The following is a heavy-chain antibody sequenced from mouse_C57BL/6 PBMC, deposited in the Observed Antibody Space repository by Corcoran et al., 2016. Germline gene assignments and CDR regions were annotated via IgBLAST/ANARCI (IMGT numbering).Heavy chain of an antibody. D-gene: IGHD1-1*01. CDR3: ARENYGKEGYAMDY. J-gene: IGHJ4*01. CDR1: GYTFTTYG. V-gene: IGHV9-3*01. CDR2: INTYSGVP. Sequence: QIQLVQSGPELKKPGETVKISCKASGYTFTTYGMSWVKQAPGKGLKWMGWINTYSGVPTYADDFKGRFAFSLETSASTAYLQINNLKNEDTATYFCARENYGKEGYAMDYWGQGTSVTVSS.